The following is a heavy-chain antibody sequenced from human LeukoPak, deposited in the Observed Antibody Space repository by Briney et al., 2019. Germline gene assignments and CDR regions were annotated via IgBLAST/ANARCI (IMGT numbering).Heavy chain of an antibody. V-gene: IGHV3-23*01. D-gene: IGHD2-2*02. J-gene: IGHJ4*02. CDR1: GFTFSSYA. CDR2: ISGSGGST. Sequence: GGSLRLSCAASGFTFSSYAMSWVRQAPGKGLEWVSAISGSGGSTYYADSVKGRFTISRDNSKNTLYLQMNSLRAEDTAVYYCARQAYLVVVPAAIPQYYFDYWGQGTLVTVSS. CDR3: ARQAYLVVVPAAIPQYYFDY.